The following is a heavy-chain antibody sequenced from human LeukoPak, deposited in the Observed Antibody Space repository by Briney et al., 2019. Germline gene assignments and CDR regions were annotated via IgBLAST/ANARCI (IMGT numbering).Heavy chain of an antibody. V-gene: IGHV3-53*01. CDR3: ARDPYDSSGYSRHYFDF. J-gene: IGHJ4*02. CDR1: GFTVSSNY. Sequence: PGGSLRLSCAASGFTVSSNYMSWVRQAPGKGLEWVSVIYSGGSTYYADSVKGRFTISRDNAKNSLYLQMTSLRAEDTAVYYCARDPYDSSGYSRHYFDFWGQGTLVTVSS. D-gene: IGHD3-22*01. CDR2: IYSGGST.